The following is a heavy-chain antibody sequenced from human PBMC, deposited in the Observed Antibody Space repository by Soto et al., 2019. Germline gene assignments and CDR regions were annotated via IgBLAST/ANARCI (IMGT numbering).Heavy chain of an antibody. CDR2: IYHSGST. V-gene: IGHV4-30-2*01. Sequence: PRTCAVSGGSISSGGYSWSWIRQPPGKGLEWIGYIYHSGSTYYNPSLKSRVTISVDRSKNQFSLKLSSVTAADTAVYYFSRGESQPEIIDYWGQG. CDR1: GGSISSGGYS. J-gene: IGHJ4*02. CDR3: SRGESQPEIIDY.